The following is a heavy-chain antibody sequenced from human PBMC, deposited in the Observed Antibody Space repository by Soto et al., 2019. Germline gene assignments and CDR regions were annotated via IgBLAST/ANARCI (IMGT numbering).Heavy chain of an antibody. J-gene: IGHJ4*02. CDR3: AKGIVVVRGYYFNY. CDR1: GFTFGSYG. Sequence: QVQLVESGGGVVQPGRSLRLSCAASGFTFGSYGMHWVRQAPGKGLEWVAVISYDGSNKYYADSVKGRFTISRDNSKNTLYLRMNSLRVDDTAVYYCAKGIVVVRGYYFNYWGQGTLVTVSS. CDR2: ISYDGSNK. V-gene: IGHV3-30*18. D-gene: IGHD3-22*01.